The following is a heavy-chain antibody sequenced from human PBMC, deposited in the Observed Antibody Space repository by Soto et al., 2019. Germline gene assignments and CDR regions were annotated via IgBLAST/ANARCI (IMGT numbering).Heavy chain of an antibody. V-gene: IGHV3-21*01. CDR2: ISGSGIDI. D-gene: IGHD4-17*01. J-gene: IGHJ4*01. CDR3: AREGVTTYTDYYLDL. Sequence: EVQLVESGGGLVKPGRSLRLSCAASGFAFYYYNMNWVRQAPGRGLEWVSSISGSGIDIHFTDSVKGRFTISRDNAKTSLFLQLDSLRPEDTAIYYCAREGVTTYTDYYLDLWGNGALVTASS. CDR1: GFAFYYYN.